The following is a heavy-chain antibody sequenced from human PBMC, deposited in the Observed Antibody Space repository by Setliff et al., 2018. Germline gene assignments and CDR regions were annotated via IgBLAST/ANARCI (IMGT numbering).Heavy chain of an antibody. CDR2: INAGNGDT. CDR3: ARGRPTANPYYYYYMDV. J-gene: IGHJ6*03. CDR1: GYTFTNYA. Sequence: ASVKVSCKASGYTFTNYAIHWVRQAPGQRLEWMGWINAGNGDTKYSQDFQGRVTITRDTSASTAYMDLGSLRSDDMAVYYCARGRPTANPYYYYYMDVWGKGTTVTVSS. V-gene: IGHV1-3*03. D-gene: IGHD4-4*01.